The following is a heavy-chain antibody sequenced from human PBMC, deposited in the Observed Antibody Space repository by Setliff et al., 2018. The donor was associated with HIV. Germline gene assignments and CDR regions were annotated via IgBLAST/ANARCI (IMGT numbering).Heavy chain of an antibody. Sequence: GGSLRLSCAASGFTFSTHAMSWVRQAPGKGLEWVSSISDSSGYIYYADSVKGRFTISRDNAKNSLFLQMNSLRAEDTAVYYCARVYYSSSCGDYWGQGTLVTVSS. J-gene: IGHJ4*02. D-gene: IGHD6-13*01. CDR2: ISDSSGYI. CDR3: ARVYYSSSCGDY. CDR1: GFTFSTHA. V-gene: IGHV3-21*01.